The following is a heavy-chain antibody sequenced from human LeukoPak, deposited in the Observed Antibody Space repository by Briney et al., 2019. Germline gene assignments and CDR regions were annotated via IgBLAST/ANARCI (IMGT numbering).Heavy chain of an antibody. CDR3: ARVKNKITFGDRTLWY. J-gene: IGHJ4*02. Sequence: ASVKVSCKASGYTFTGYYMHWVRQAPGQGLEWRGWINPNSGGTNYAQKFQGWVTMTRDTSISTAYMELSRLRSDDTAVYYCARVKNKITFGDRTLWYWGQGTLVTVSS. CDR2: INPNSGGT. V-gene: IGHV1-2*04. D-gene: IGHD3-16*01. CDR1: GYTFTGYY.